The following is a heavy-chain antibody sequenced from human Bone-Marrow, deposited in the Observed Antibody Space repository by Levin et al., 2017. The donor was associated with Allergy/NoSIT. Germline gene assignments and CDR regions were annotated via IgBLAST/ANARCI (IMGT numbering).Heavy chain of an antibody. D-gene: IGHD2-2*01. CDR1: GGSISNHY. V-gene: IGHV4-59*11. J-gene: IGHJ6*02. CDR3: ARVRSRKSTSSAYGLDV. Sequence: SETLSLTCTVSGGSISNHYWSWIRQPPGNGLEWIGYIYYSGSTSYNPSFKSRVTIPVNTSKNHFSLKLSSVTAADTAVYYCARVRSRKSTSSAYGLDVWGQGTTVTVSS. CDR2: IYYSGST.